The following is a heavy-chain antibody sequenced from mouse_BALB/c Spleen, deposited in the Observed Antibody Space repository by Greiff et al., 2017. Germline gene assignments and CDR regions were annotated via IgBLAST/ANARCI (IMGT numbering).Heavy chain of an antibody. D-gene: IGHD3-1*01. V-gene: IGHV5-6-3*01. CDR1: GFTFSSYG. J-gene: IGHJ4*01. Sequence: EVQRVESGGGLVQPGGSLKLSCAASGFTFSSYGMSWVRQTPDKRLELVATINSNGGSTYYPDSVKGRFTISRDNAKNTLYLQMSSLKSEDTAMYYCASSRVKAMDYWGQGTSVTVSS. CDR2: INSNGGST. CDR3: ASSRVKAMDY.